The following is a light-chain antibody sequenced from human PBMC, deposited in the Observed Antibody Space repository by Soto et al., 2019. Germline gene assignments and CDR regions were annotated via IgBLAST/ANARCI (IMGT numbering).Light chain of an antibody. CDR1: SSDVGGYNY. J-gene: IGLJ2*01. Sequence: QSALTQPPSESGSPGQSVTISCTGTSSDVGGYNYVSWYQQHPGKAPKLIICEVNKRPSGVPDRFSGSKSGNTAYLTVSGLQAEDEAEYYCSSYAGSNNLVFGGGTQLTVL. V-gene: IGLV2-8*01. CDR2: EVN. CDR3: SSYAGSNNLV.